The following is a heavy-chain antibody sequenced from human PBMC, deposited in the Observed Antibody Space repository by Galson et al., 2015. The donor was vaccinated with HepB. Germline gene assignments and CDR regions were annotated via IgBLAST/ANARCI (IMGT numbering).Heavy chain of an antibody. J-gene: IGHJ5*02. Sequence: SLRLSCAASGFTFSPYTMHWFRQAPGKGLEWVSLISYDGTNKYYVDSVKGRFTISRDNSKNTLYLEMNSLRPDDTAVYYCARACSTPRTTALRNNWFDPWGQGTLVTVSS. CDR2: ISYDGTNK. CDR1: GFTFSPYT. V-gene: IGHV3-30*04. CDR3: ARACSTPRTTALRNNWFDP. D-gene: IGHD4-11*01.